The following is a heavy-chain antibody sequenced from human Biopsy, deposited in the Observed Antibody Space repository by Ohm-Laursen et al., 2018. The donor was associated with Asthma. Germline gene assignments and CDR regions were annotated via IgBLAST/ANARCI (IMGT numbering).Heavy chain of an antibody. CDR2: ISFDGSNE. V-gene: IGHV3-30*18. CDR1: RFTYE. J-gene: IGHJ6*02. CDR3: AKDPRIYGDNVAGMDV. D-gene: IGHD4-17*01. Sequence: SLRLSCTASRFTYEMHWVRQAPGKGLEWVAVISFDGSNEDYADSVKGRFTISRDNSKNTLFLEMNSLRPEDTAVYYCAKDPRIYGDNVAGMDVWGQGTAVNVSS.